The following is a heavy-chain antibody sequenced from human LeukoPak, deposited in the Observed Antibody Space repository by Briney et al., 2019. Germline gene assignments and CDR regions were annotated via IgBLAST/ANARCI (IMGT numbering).Heavy chain of an antibody. D-gene: IGHD4-23*01. CDR2: IYSGGSA. J-gene: IGHJ4*02. CDR3: ARGAYGGTIDY. CDR1: GFTASSNY. Sequence: PGGSLRLSCAASGFTASSNYMSWVRQAPGKGLEWVSVIYSGGSAYYADSVKGRFTISRDNSKNTLYLQMNSLRAEDTAVYYCARGAYGGTIDYWGQGTLVTVSS. V-gene: IGHV3-53*01.